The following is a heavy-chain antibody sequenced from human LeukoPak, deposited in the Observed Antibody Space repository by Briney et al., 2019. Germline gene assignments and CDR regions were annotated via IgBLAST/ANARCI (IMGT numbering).Heavy chain of an antibody. D-gene: IGHD4-11*01. V-gene: IGHV3-30*02. Sequence: GGSLRLSCAASGFTFSYYGIHWVRQAPGKGLEWVAFIRYDGNDKYYAKSVKGRFTISRDDGKNSLFLQMNSLRAEDTAVYYCATIHYRPYWGQGTQVTVSS. CDR3: ATIHYRPY. CDR1: GFTFSYYG. CDR2: IRYDGNDK. J-gene: IGHJ4*02.